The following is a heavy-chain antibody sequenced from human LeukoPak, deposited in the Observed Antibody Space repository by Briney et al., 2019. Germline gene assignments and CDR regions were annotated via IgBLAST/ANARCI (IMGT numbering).Heavy chain of an antibody. CDR1: GGSINNYY. CDR2: IYYTGST. CDR3: ARGVGPAASYYFDY. D-gene: IGHD2-2*01. J-gene: IGHJ4*02. V-gene: IGHV4-59*12. Sequence: PSETLSLTCTVSGGSINNYYWSWVRQPPGAGLEWLAYIYYTGSTNYNPSLKTRLTISEDTSKNQFSLRLNSVTAADTAVYYCARGVGPAASYYFDYWGQGTLVTVTA.